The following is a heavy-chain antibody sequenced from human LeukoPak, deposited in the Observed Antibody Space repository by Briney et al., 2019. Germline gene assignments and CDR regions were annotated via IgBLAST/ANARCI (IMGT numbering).Heavy chain of an antibody. J-gene: IGHJ4*02. CDR1: GGSISSSTYY. CDR2: IYYSGTT. Sequence: PSETLSLTCTVSGGSISSSTYYWGWIRQPPGKGLEWIGTIYYSGTTYYNPSLESRVTIFEDASKNQFSLMLTSVTAADTAVYYCARSPSRSGYLHPTLEYWGQGTLVTVSS. CDR3: ARSPSRSGYLHPTLEY. D-gene: IGHD3-3*01. V-gene: IGHV4-39*01.